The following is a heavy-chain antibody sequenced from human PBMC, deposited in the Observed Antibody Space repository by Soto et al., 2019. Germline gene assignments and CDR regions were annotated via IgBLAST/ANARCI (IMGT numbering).Heavy chain of an antibody. CDR1: GFTFSSYS. V-gene: IGHV3-21*01. J-gene: IGHJ6*02. CDR3: ARDVDGYGSYYYYGMDV. Sequence: GGSLRLSCAASGFTFSSYSMNWVRQAPGKGLEWVSFISSSSSYIYYADSVKGRFTISRDNAKNSLYLQMNSLRAEDTAVYYCARDVDGYGSYYYYGMDVWGQGTTVT. D-gene: IGHD5-18*01. CDR2: ISSSSSYI.